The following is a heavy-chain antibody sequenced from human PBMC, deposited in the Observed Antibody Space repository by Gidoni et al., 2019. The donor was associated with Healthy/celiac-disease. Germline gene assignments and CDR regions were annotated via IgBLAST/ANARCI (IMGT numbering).Heavy chain of an antibody. D-gene: IGHD6-19*01. CDR1: GFTFSSYA. V-gene: IGHV3-23*01. CDR2: ISGSGGST. Sequence: AASGFTFSSYAMSWVRQAPGKGLEWLSAISGSGGSTYYADSVKGRFTISRDNSKNTLYLQMNSLRAEDTAVYYCAKSIAVAGTRGDYFDYWGQGTLVTVSS. J-gene: IGHJ4*02. CDR3: AKSIAVAGTRGDYFDY.